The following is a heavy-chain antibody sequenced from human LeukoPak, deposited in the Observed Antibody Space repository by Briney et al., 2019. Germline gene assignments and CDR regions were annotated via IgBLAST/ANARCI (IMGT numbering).Heavy chain of an antibody. J-gene: IGHJ5*02. Sequence: PEGSLRLSCAASGFTFSSYAMHWVRQAPGKGLEYVSAISSNGGSTYYANSVKGRFTISRDNSKNTLYLQMGSLRAEDMAVYYCARDRRDGYKSWFDPWGQGTLVTVSS. V-gene: IGHV3-64*01. CDR3: ARDRRDGYKSWFDP. D-gene: IGHD5-24*01. CDR1: GFTFSSYA. CDR2: ISSNGGST.